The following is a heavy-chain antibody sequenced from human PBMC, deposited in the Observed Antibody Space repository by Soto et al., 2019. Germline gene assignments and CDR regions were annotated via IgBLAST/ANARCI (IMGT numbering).Heavy chain of an antibody. Sequence: GGSLRLSCAASGFAFSLYGMSWVRQAQGKGLEWVSCISSSGSTIYYADSVKGRFTISRDNAKNSLYLQMNSLRAEDTAVYYCARPAGGSMGIKNDAFDIWGQGTMVTV. D-gene: IGHD3-10*01. CDR2: ISSSGSTI. CDR3: ARPAGGSMGIKNDAFDI. V-gene: IGHV3-11*01. J-gene: IGHJ3*02. CDR1: GFAFSLYG.